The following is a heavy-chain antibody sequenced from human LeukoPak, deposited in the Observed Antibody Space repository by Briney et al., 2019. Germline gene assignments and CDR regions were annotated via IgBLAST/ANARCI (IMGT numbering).Heavy chain of an antibody. Sequence: SETLSLTCTVSGGSISSYYWSWIRQPPGKGLEWIGYIYYSGSTNYNPSLKSRVTISVDTSKNQFSLKLSSVTAADTAVYYCARRTPPDDYGDYETFPNDAFDIWGQGTMVTVSS. CDR2: IYYSGST. D-gene: IGHD4-17*01. CDR1: GGSISSYY. J-gene: IGHJ3*02. V-gene: IGHV4-59*08. CDR3: ARRTPPDDYGDYETFPNDAFDI.